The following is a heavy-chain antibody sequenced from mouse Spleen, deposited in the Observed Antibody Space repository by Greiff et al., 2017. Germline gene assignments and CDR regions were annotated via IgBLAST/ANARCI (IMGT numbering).Heavy chain of an antibody. V-gene: IGHV3-6*01. CDR2: ISYDGSN. J-gene: IGHJ3*01. Sequence: EVKLMESGPGLVKPSQSLSLTCSVTGYSITSGYYWXWIRQFPGNKLEWMGYISYDGSNNYNPSLKNRISITRDTSKNQFFLKLNSVTTEDTATYYCARGDYGSSLAYWGQGTLVTVSA. D-gene: IGHD1-1*01. CDR1: GYSITSGYY. CDR3: ARGDYGSSLAY.